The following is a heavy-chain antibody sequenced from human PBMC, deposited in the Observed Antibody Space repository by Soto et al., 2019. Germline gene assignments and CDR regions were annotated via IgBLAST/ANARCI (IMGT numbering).Heavy chain of an antibody. CDR3: ARHGVWCFDF. V-gene: IGHV3-7*02. J-gene: IGHJ4*02. Sequence: EMQLVESGGALVQPGGSLRLSCAASGFTFSSSWMAWVRQAPGKGLEWVANINPEGSAEYYVDSVKGRFTISRDNAKNSLYRQMNSLRLEHTALYYCARHGVWCFDFWGQGTLVSISS. CDR2: INPEGSAE. D-gene: IGHD2-8*02. CDR1: GFTFSSSW.